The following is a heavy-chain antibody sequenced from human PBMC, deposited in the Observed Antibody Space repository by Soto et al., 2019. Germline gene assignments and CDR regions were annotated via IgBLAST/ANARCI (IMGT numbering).Heavy chain of an antibody. Sequence: PGGSLRLSCAASGFTFSSYGMHWVRQAPGKGLEWVAVVWYDGTNKYYADSVKGRFTISRDNSKNTLYLQKNSLRAEDTAVYYCARDRRGNQPLVRLYYDRYVCGERPRVIVSS. D-gene: IGHD2-8*02. CDR1: GFTFSSYG. CDR3: ARDRRGNQPLVRLYYDRYV. CDR2: VWYDGTNK. J-gene: IGHJ6*04. V-gene: IGHV3-33*01.